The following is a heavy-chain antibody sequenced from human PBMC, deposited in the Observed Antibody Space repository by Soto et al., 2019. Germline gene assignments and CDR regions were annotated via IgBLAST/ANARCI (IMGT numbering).Heavy chain of an antibody. CDR2: IKQDGSEK. CDR1: GFTFSSYW. Sequence: GGSLRLSCAASGFTFSSYWMSWVRQAPGKGLEWVANIKQDGSEKYYVDSVKGRFTISRDNAKNSLYLQMNSLRAEDTAVYYCARDRYLLNYDFGLAIRDGYFLEWPRLHWFDPWGQGTLVTVSS. V-gene: IGHV3-7*01. J-gene: IGHJ5*02. CDR3: ARDRYLLNYDFGLAIRDGYFLEWPRLHWFDP. D-gene: IGHD3-3*01.